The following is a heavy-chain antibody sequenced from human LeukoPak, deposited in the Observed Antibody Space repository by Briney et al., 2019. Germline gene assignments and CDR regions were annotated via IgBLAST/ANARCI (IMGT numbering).Heavy chain of an antibody. CDR3: ANVADIVATGRYYFDY. CDR2: IYYSGST. V-gene: IGHV4-39*01. CDR1: GGSISSSSYY. Sequence: PSETLSLTCTVSGGSISSSSYYWGWIRQPPGKGLEWIGSIYYSGSTYYNPSLKSRVTISVDTSKNQFSLKLSSVTAADTAVYYCANVADIVATGRYYFDYWGQGTLVTVSS. D-gene: IGHD5-12*01. J-gene: IGHJ4*02.